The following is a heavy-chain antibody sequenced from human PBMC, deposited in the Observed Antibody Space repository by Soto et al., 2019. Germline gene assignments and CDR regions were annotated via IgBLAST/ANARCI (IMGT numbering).Heavy chain of an antibody. J-gene: IGHJ4*02. CDR3: ARDRVYSEEEGTFDY. V-gene: IGHV3-30*03. CDR1: GFTFISYG. D-gene: IGHD4-4*01. CDR2: ISYEGRNK. Sequence: SLRLSCAASGFTFISYGMHWVRQAPGKGMERGAVISYEGRNKYYADPMKGRFTISRDNAKSRLYLQMTSLRAEDRAVYYCARDRVYSEEEGTFDYWGQGTLVTVSS.